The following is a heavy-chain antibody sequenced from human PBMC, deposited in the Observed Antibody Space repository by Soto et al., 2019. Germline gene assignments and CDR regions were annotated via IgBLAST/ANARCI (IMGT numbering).Heavy chain of an antibody. D-gene: IGHD5-12*01. CDR3: AREGTVDIVDSGGYGMDV. V-gene: IGHV1-18*01. CDR2: ISAYNGNT. J-gene: IGHJ6*02. CDR1: GYTFTSYG. Sequence: QVQLVQSGAEVKKPGASVKVSCKASGYTFTSYGISWVRQAPGQGLEWMGWISAYNGNTNYAQKLQGRVTMTTDTSTSKAYMELRSLRSDDTAVYYCAREGTVDIVDSGGYGMDVWGQGTTVTVSS.